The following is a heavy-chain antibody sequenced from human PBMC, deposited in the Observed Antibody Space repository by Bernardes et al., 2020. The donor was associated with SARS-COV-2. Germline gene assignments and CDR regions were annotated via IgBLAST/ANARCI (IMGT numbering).Heavy chain of an antibody. CDR2: LSQSGNI. Sequence: SETLSLTCAMYGGSFSGNDWSWIRQPPGKGLEWIGELSQSGNINYNPSLKSRVSISADKSKNQFSLKLTSVTASDSAVYYCARGRVDVNMILVVMTGAAYYFDSWGQGTLVSVSS. V-gene: IGHV4-34*01. CDR1: GGSFSGND. D-gene: IGHD3-22*01. CDR3: ARGRVDVNMILVVMTGAAYYFDS. J-gene: IGHJ4*02.